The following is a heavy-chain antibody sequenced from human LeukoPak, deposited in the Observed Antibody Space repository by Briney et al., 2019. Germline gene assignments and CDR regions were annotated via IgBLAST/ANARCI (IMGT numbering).Heavy chain of an antibody. V-gene: IGHV3-23*01. J-gene: IGHJ6*02. Sequence: GGSLRLSCAASGSTFSSYAMSWVRQAPGKGLEWVSAISGSGGSTYYADSVKGRFTISRDNSKNTLYLQMNSLRAEDTAVYYCAKVPPVPNPYYYYGMDVWGQGTTVTVSS. D-gene: IGHD6-6*01. CDR3: AKVPPVPNPYYYYGMDV. CDR1: GSTFSSYA. CDR2: ISGSGGST.